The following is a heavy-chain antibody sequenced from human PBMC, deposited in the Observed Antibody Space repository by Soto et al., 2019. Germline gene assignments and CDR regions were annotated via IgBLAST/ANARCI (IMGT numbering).Heavy chain of an antibody. CDR2: ISSSGSTI. Sequence: GVLRLSCAASGFTFSDYYMSWIRQAPGKGLEWLSYISSSGSTIYYADSVKGRFTISRDNAKNSLYLQMNSLRAEDTAVYYCAREGYLERGYSKVWGQGTLVTVSS. V-gene: IGHV3-11*01. D-gene: IGHD5-18*01. CDR3: AREGYLERGYSKV. J-gene: IGHJ4*02. CDR1: GFTFSDYY.